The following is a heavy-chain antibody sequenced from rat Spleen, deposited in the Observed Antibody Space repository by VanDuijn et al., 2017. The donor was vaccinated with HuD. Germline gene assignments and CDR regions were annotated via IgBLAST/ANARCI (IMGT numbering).Heavy chain of an antibody. V-gene: IGHV5-17*01. Sequence: EVQLVESGGGLVQPGRSLKLSCAASGFIFSDYAMAWVRQAPKKGLEWVATIVYDGSSTYYRDSVKGRFTISRDNAKSTLYLQMDSLRSEDTATYYCARDEGIGIWFAYWGQGTLVTVSS. CDR2: IVYDGSST. J-gene: IGHJ3*01. CDR3: ARDEGIGIWFAY. D-gene: IGHD1-11*01. CDR1: GFIFSDYA.